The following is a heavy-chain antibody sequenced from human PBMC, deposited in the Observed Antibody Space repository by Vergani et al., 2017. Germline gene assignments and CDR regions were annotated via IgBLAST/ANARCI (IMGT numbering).Heavy chain of an antibody. J-gene: IGHJ4*02. CDR1: GGSFNTYY. D-gene: IGHD6-6*01. CDR3: AREYSSSVGFLAY. Sequence: QVQLEEAGPGLVKPSETLSLTCTVSGGSFNTYYWSWIRQSPGKGLEWIGYIYSTGSTNYNPALNSRVTMSVDTSKNQFSLKLSSVTAADTAVYYCAREYSSSVGFLAYWGQGTLVTVSS. V-gene: IGHV4-59*12. CDR2: IYSTGST.